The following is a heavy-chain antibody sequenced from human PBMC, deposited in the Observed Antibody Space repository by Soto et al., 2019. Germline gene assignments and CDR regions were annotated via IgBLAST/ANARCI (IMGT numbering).Heavy chain of an antibody. CDR2: IYPGDSDT. Sequence: GESLKISCKGSGYSFTSYWIGWVRQMPGKGLEWMGIIYPGDSDTRYSPSFQGQVTISADKSISTAYLQWSSLKASDTAMYYCARGVVVAARYSTNYFDYWGQGTLVTVSS. CDR3: ARGVVVAARYSTNYFDY. CDR1: GYSFTSYW. D-gene: IGHD2-15*01. V-gene: IGHV5-51*01. J-gene: IGHJ4*02.